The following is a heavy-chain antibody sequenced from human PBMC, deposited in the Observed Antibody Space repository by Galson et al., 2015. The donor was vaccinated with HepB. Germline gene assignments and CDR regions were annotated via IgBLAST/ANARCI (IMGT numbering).Heavy chain of an antibody. V-gene: IGHV3-74*01. D-gene: IGHD3-22*01. CDR3: AREGRGHYYDNSGYEY. CDR1: GFTFSSYR. Sequence: SLRLSCAASGFTFSSYRMHWVRQAPGKGLLWVSRINGDGSSTSYADSVKGRFTISRDNPKNTLYLQMNSLRAEDTAVYYCAREGRGHYYDNSGYEYWGQGTLVTVSS. J-gene: IGHJ4*02. CDR2: INGDGSST.